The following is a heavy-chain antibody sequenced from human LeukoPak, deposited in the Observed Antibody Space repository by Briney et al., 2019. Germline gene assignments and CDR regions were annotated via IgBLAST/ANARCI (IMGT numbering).Heavy chain of an antibody. J-gene: IGHJ4*02. Sequence: GGSLRLSCAASGFTFCSYAMHWVRQTPGKGLEWVAVMSSDGSKKYYADSVKGRFTISRDNSKNTLYLQMNSLRAEDTAVYYCAKKFRGTTVISGDYFDYWGQGNLVTVSS. D-gene: IGHD4-17*01. CDR3: AKKFRGTTVISGDYFDY. CDR2: MSSDGSKK. V-gene: IGHV3-30-3*02. CDR1: GFTFCSYA.